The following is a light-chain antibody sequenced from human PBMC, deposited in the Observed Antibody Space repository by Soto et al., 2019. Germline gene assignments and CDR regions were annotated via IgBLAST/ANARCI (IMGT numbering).Light chain of an antibody. CDR2: DVT. CDR1: SSDVGAYNY. V-gene: IGLV2-14*01. J-gene: IGLJ3*02. CDR3: SSYTSSSTVV. Sequence: QSALTQPPSASGSPGQSVTISCSGSSSDVGAYNYVSWYQRHPGKAPKLMIYDVTNRPSGVSNRFSGSKSGNTASLTISGLQAEDEADYFCSSYTSSSTVVFGGGTKLTVL.